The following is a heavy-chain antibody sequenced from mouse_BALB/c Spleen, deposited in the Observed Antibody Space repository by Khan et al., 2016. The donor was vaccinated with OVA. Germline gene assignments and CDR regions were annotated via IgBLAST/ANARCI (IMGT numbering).Heavy chain of an antibody. Sequence: EVELVESGGDLVNPGGSLKLSCAASGFIFSSYGMSWVRQTPDKRLEWVATISSGGTSTYYPDSVKGRFTISRDNAKNTLSLQLSSLKSEDTSMYCCSRFITTTTGDYYPMDYWGQGTSITVAS. J-gene: IGHJ4*01. CDR2: ISSGGTST. CDR1: GFIFSSYG. CDR3: SRFITTTTGDYYPMDY. V-gene: IGHV5-6*01. D-gene: IGHD1-2*01.